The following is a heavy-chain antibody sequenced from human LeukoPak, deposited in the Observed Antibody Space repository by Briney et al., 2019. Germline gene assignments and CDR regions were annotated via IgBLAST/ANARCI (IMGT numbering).Heavy chain of an antibody. V-gene: IGHV4-39*01. CDR3: ARLVPPGGGDCTGSNCHSVYYFDY. CDR1: GGSISSSSYY. CDR2: IYYSGST. J-gene: IGHJ4*02. D-gene: IGHD2-8*02. Sequence: SETLSLTCSVSGGSISSSSYYWGWIRQTPGKGLEWIGSIYYSGSTYYNPSLKSRITTSIDMSKNQFSLKLNSVTAADTAVYYCARLVPPGGGDCTGSNCHSVYYFDYWGQGTLVTVSP.